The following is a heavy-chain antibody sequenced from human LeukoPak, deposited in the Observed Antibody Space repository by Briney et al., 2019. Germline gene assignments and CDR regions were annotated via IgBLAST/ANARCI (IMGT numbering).Heavy chain of an antibody. CDR3: ARRGYYGSGSSYPFDY. D-gene: IGHD3-10*01. Sequence: SETLPLTCTVSGGSISSSSYYWGWIRQPPGKGLEWIGSIYYSGSTYYNPSLKSRVTISVDTSKNQFSLKLSSVTAADTAVYYCARRGYYGSGSSYPFDYWGQGTLVTVSS. CDR2: IYYSGST. V-gene: IGHV4-39*01. J-gene: IGHJ4*02. CDR1: GGSISSSSYY.